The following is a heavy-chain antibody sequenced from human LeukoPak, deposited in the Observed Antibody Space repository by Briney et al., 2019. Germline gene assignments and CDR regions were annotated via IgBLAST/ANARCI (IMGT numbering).Heavy chain of an antibody. CDR3: ARGAPVRPDIVVVPAAIGNWFDP. J-gene: IGHJ5*02. Sequence: SETLSLTCTVSGGSISSYYWSWIRQPAGKGLEWIGRIYTSGSTNYNPSLKSRVTMSVDTSKNQFSLKLSSVTAADTAVYYCARGAPVRPDIVVVPAAIGNWFDPWGQGTLVTVSP. V-gene: IGHV4-4*07. CDR1: GGSISSYY. D-gene: IGHD2-2*01. CDR2: IYTSGST.